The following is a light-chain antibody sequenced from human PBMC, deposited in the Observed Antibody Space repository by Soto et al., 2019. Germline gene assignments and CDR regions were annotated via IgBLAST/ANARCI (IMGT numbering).Light chain of an antibody. J-gene: IGKJ5*01. V-gene: IGKV1-12*01. CDR3: QQANSFPIT. Sequence: DIQMTQSPSSLSASTGDRVTITCRASQGISSYLAWYQQKPGKAPKLLIYAASTLQSGVPSRFSGSGSGTDFTLTISSLQPEDFATYYCQQANSFPITFGQRTRLEIK. CDR1: QGISSY. CDR2: AAS.